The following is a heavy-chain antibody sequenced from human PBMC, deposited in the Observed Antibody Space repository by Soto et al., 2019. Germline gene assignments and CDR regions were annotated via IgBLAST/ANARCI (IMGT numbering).Heavy chain of an antibody. V-gene: IGHV3-23*01. CDR2: IRGSGGST. J-gene: IGHJ5*02. D-gene: IGHD6-13*01. Sequence: EGQLLESGGGLVQPGGSLRLSCAASGFTFSSYAMSWVRQAPGKGLEWVSAIRGSGGSTYYADSVKGRFTISRDNSKNTLYLQMSSLRAEDTAVYYCAKDSVAAAGNWFDPWGQGTLVTVSS. CDR3: AKDSVAAAGNWFDP. CDR1: GFTFSSYA.